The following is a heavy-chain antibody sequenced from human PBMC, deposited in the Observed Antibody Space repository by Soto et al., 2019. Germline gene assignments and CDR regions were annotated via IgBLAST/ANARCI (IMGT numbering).Heavy chain of an antibody. D-gene: IGHD3-22*01. CDR1: GFTFSSYA. V-gene: IGHV3-23*01. Sequence: EVQLLESGGDLIQPGGSLRLSCAASGFTFSSYAMSWVRQAPGKGLGWVSAISSSGGSTFYADSVKGRFTISRDNSRNTQYLQMNSLRAEDTAIYYCAKYQPMTQPRPYFDYWGQGTLVTVSS. CDR2: ISSSGGST. CDR3: AKYQPMTQPRPYFDY. J-gene: IGHJ4*02.